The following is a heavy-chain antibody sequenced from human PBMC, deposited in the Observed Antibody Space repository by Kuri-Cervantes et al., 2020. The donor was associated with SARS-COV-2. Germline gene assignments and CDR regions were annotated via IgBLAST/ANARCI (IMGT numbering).Heavy chain of an antibody. CDR1: GGTFTTYN. CDR3: ARDHRGSDYSASTDY. J-gene: IGHJ4*02. CDR2: IIPILGTT. Sequence: ASVKVSCKASGGTFTTYNIYWVRQAPGQGLEWMGGIIPILGTTNYAQKFQGRLTISADKSSGTAYMYLSSLRSEDTATYFCARDHRGSDYSASTDYWGQGTLVTVSS. D-gene: IGHD4-17*01. V-gene: IGHV1-69*06.